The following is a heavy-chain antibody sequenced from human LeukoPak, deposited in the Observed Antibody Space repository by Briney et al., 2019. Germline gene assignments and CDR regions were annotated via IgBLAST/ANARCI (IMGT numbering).Heavy chain of an antibody. Sequence: GGSLRLSCAASGFTFSSYAMSWVRQAPGKGLEWVSGISGSGDSTYYADSVKGRFTISRDNSKNTLYLQMNSLRVEDTAVYYCATDGDYDWNYRSGFDSWGQGTLVTVSS. J-gene: IGHJ4*02. CDR3: ATDGDYDWNYRSGFDS. CDR1: GFTFSSYA. CDR2: ISGSGDST. V-gene: IGHV3-23*01. D-gene: IGHD1-7*01.